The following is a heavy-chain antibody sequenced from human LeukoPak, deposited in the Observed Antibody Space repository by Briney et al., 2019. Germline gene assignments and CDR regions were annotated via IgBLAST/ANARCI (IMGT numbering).Heavy chain of an antibody. J-gene: IGHJ4*02. CDR3: AKDLGYDSSGFDY. CDR1: RFTFSNYG. V-gene: IGHV3-30*18. Sequence: GGSLRLSCAASRFTFSNYGMHWVRQAPGEGLEWVAVISYDGSNKYYVDSVKGRFTISRDNSKNTLYLQMNSLRTEDTAVYYCAKDLGYDSSGFDYWGQGTLVTVSS. D-gene: IGHD3-22*01. CDR2: ISYDGSNK.